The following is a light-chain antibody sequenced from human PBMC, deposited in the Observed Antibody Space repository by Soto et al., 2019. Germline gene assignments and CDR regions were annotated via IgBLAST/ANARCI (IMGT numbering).Light chain of an antibody. Sequence: QSALTQPASVSGSPGQSITISCTGTSNDIGRYNLVSWYQQHPGKAPKLIIYEDIERPSGVSDRFSGSKSGNTASLTISGLQTEDEADYYCCSYAGGASMVFGGGTKLTVL. J-gene: IGLJ2*01. V-gene: IGLV2-23*01. CDR1: SNDIGRYNL. CDR3: CSYAGGASMV. CDR2: EDI.